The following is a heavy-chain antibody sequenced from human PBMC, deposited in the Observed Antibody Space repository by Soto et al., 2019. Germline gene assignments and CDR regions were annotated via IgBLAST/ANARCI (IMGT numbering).Heavy chain of an antibody. V-gene: IGHV3-23*01. CDR1: GFTVSSNY. CDR2: ISGSGGST. Sequence: GGSLRLSCAASGFTVSSNYMSWVRQAPGKGLEWVSAISGSGGSTYYADSVKGRFTISRDNSKNTLYLQMNSLRAEDTAVYYCAKDGIVVVPAASGYSSSWYELDYWGQGTLVTVSS. D-gene: IGHD2-2*01. CDR3: AKDGIVVVPAASGYSSSWYELDY. J-gene: IGHJ4*02.